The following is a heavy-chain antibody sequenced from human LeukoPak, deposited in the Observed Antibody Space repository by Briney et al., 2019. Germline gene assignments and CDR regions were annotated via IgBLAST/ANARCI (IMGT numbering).Heavy chain of an antibody. V-gene: IGHV4-59*08. D-gene: IGHD6-13*01. CDR2: IYYSGST. J-gene: IGHJ6*02. CDR3: ARLGIAAAGTSGNYYYYGMDV. CDR1: GGSFSGYY. Sequence: SETLSLTCAVYGGSFSGYYWSWIRQPPGKGLEWIGYIYYSGSTNYNPSLKSRVTISVDTSKNQFSLKLSSVTAADTAVYYCARLGIAAAGTSGNYYYYGMDVWGQGTTVTVSS.